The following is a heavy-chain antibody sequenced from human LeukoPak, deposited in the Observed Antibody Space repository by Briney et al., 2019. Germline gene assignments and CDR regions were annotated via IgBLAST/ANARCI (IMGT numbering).Heavy chain of an antibody. Sequence: PGGSLRLSCTASGFSFSGHWMHWARQLPGKGLVWVSRISPTGSTTSYADSVKGRFTISRDNSKNTLYLQMNSLRAEDTAVYYCAKVGYGDYALIDYWGQGTLVTVSS. V-gene: IGHV3-74*01. CDR2: ISPTGSTT. CDR1: GFSFSGHW. CDR3: AKVGYGDYALIDY. D-gene: IGHD4-17*01. J-gene: IGHJ4*02.